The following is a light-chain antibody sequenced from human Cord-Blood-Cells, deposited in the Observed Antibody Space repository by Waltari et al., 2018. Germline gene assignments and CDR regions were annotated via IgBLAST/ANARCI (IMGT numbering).Light chain of an antibody. J-gene: IGLJ3*02. CDR1: SSDVGGYNY. V-gene: IGLV2-14*01. Sequence: QSALTQPASVSGSPGQSITISCTGTSSDVGGYNYVSWYKQHPGKAPNLMIYDVSKRPSGVSNRFSGSKSGNTASLTISGLRAEDEADYYCSSYTSSSTWVFGGGTKLTVL. CDR3: SSYTSSSTWV. CDR2: DVS.